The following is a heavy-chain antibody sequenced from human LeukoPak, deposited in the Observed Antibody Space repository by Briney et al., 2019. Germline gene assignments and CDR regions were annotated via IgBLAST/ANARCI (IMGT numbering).Heavy chain of an antibody. J-gene: IGHJ4*02. Sequence: GRSLRLSCAASGFTFDDSAMHWVRQAPGKGLEWVSGISWNSGDIGYADSVKGRFTISRDNAKNSLFLQMNNLRAEDMALYYCAKVSGYSYGYFDYWGQGTLVTVSS. CDR3: AKVSGYSYGYFDY. V-gene: IGHV3-9*03. CDR1: GFTFDDSA. CDR2: ISWNSGDI. D-gene: IGHD5-18*01.